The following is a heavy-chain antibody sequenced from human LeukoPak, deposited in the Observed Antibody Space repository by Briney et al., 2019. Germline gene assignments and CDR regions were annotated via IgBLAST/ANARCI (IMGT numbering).Heavy chain of an antibody. CDR1: GLTFSSYA. CDR3: AKDGEVWFGELGHFDY. D-gene: IGHD3-10*01. Sequence: PGGSLRLSCAASGLTFSSYAMCWVRQAPGKGLEWVSGISGSGGSTYYLDSVKGRFTISRDNSKNTLYLQMNSLRAEDTAVYYCAKDGEVWFGELGHFDYWGQGTLVTVSS. V-gene: IGHV3-23*01. J-gene: IGHJ4*02. CDR2: ISGSGGST.